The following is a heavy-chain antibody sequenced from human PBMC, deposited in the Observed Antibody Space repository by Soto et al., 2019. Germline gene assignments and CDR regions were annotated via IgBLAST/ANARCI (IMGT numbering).Heavy chain of an antibody. Sequence: PSESLSLTGTVSGGSASSANYWSWIRQPPGKGLEWIGHIYYSLNTDYNPSLKTRLAISIDTSKNQFSLKLSSVTAADTAVYFCAREGGESSDGLYYFDSWGQGSLVTVSS. J-gene: IGHJ4*02. D-gene: IGHD3-16*01. CDR1: GGSASSANY. V-gene: IGHV4-30-4*01. CDR3: AREGGESSDGLYYFDS. CDR2: IYYSLNT.